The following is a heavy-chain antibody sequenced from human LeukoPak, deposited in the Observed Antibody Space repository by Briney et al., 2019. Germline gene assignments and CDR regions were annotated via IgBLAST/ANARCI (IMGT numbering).Heavy chain of an antibody. J-gene: IGHJ4*02. D-gene: IGHD2-15*01. CDR3: ATDHCSGRTCYSYFEY. V-gene: IGHV1-2*02. Sequence: ASVKVSCKGSGYTFTDTYIHWVRQAPGQGLEWMGWISPNSGDTNYAQKFQGRVTMTRDTSISTAYMELSRLTSDDTAVYYCATDHCSGRTCYSYFEYWGQGTLVTVSS. CDR2: ISPNSGDT. CDR1: GYTFTDTY.